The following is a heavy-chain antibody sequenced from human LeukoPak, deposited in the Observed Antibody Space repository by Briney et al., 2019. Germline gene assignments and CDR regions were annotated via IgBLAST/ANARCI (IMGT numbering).Heavy chain of an antibody. Sequence: GASVKVSCKDSGYTFTSDGISWVRQAPGQRLEWMGWISAYNGNTNYAQKLQGRVTMTTDTSTSTAYMELRSLRSDDTAVYYCARDLIVGATNWFDPWGQGTLVTVSS. CDR2: ISAYNGNT. CDR3: ARDLIVGATNWFDP. CDR1: GYTFTSDG. J-gene: IGHJ5*02. D-gene: IGHD1-26*01. V-gene: IGHV1-18*01.